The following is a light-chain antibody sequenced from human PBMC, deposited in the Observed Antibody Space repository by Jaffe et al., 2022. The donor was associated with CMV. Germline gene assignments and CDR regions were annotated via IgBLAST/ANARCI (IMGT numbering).Light chain of an antibody. V-gene: IGLV2-23*02. CDR2: EVT. CDR3: CSHAGSGSMV. CDR1: SSNIGSYNL. J-gene: IGLJ2*01. Sequence: QSALTQPASVSGSPGQSITISCTGTSSNIGSYNLVSWYQQHPGKAPKSIIYEVTNRPSGVSNRFSGSKSGNTASLTISGLQPEDEADYYCCSHAGSGSMVFGGGTKLTVL.